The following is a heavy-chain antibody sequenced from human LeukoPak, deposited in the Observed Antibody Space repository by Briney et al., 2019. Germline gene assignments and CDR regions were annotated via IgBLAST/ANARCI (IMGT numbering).Heavy chain of an antibody. CDR3: AKVEVTMVRGALGRDYYYMDV. CDR2: ISYDGSNK. V-gene: IGHV3-30-3*01. CDR1: GFTFSSYA. D-gene: IGHD3-10*01. Sequence: GGSLRLSCAASGFTFSSYAMHWVRQAPDKGLEWVAVISYDGSNKYYADSVKGRFTISRDNSKNTLYLQMNSLRAEDTAVYYCAKVEVTMVRGALGRDYYYMDVWGKGTTVTVSS. J-gene: IGHJ6*03.